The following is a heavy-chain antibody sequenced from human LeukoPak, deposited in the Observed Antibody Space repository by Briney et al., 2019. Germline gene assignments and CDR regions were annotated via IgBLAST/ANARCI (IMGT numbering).Heavy chain of an antibody. D-gene: IGHD3-10*01. Sequence: ASVKVSCKASGGTFSSYAISWVRQAPGQGLEWMGGIIPIFGTANYAQKFQGRVTITTDESTSTAYVELSSLRSEDTAVYYCARGENIWFGINWGQGTLVTVSS. CDR3: ARGENIWFGIN. J-gene: IGHJ4*02. V-gene: IGHV1-69*05. CDR1: GGTFSSYA. CDR2: IIPIFGTA.